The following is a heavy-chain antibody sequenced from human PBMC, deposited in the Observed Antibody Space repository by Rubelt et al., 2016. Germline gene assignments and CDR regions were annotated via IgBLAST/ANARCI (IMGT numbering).Heavy chain of an antibody. V-gene: IGHV4-34*01. CDR2: INYSGST. CDR3: ARELIAEADESDY. Sequence: QVQLQQWGAGLLKPSETLSLTCAVYGGSFSGYYWSWIRQHPGKGLEWIGYINYSGSTYYNPPLNGRVPCSVEPSMNQFYLKLSPVIAADTAVYYCARELIAEADESDYWGQGTLVTVSS. J-gene: IGHJ4*02. D-gene: IGHD6-13*01. CDR1: GGSFSGYY.